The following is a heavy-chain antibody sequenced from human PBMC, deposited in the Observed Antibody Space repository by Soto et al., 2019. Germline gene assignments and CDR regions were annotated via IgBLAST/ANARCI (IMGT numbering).Heavy chain of an antibody. J-gene: IGHJ3*02. Sequence: PGESLKISCKGSGYSFTTYWIAWVRQIPGKGLEWMGIIYPGDSETRYSPSFQGQVTISADKSISTAYLQWISLKASDTPMYYCARRVEYTTSERAFDIRGQVTMGTASS. V-gene: IGHV5-51*01. CDR1: GYSFTTYW. CDR3: ARRVEYTTSERAFDI. D-gene: IGHD2-2*01. CDR2: IYPGDSET.